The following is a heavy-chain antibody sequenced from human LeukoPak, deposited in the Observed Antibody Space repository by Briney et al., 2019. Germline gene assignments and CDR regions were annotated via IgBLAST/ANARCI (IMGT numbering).Heavy chain of an antibody. CDR2: IRYDGGNK. D-gene: IGHD3-10*01. V-gene: IGHV3-30*02. J-gene: IGHJ4*02. CDR3: ARAKPKNMVRGLIMRRESRYYFDY. CDR1: GFTFSSFG. Sequence: GGSLRLSCAASGFTFSSFGIHWVRQAPGKGLERVAFIRYDGGNKDYADSVKGRFTISRDNSKSTLYIQMNSLRAEDTAVYYCARAKPKNMVRGLIMRRESRYYFDYWGQGTLVTVSS.